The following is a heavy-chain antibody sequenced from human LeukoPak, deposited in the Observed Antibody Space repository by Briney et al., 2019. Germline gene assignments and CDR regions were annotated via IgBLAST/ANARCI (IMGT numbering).Heavy chain of an antibody. CDR1: GFTFDDYA. D-gene: IGHD2-21*02. Sequence: PGGSLRLSCAASGFTFDDYAMHWVRHAPGKGLEWVSGISWNSGSIGYADSVKGRFTISRDNAKNSLYLQMNSLRSDDTAVYYCARDRVATPALFYWGQGTLVTVSS. J-gene: IGHJ4*02. V-gene: IGHV3-9*01. CDR2: ISWNSGSI. CDR3: ARDRVATPALFY.